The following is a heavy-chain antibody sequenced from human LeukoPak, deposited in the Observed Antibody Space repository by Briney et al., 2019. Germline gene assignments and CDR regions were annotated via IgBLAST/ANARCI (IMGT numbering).Heavy chain of an antibody. CDR1: GGTFSSYA. CDR3: ARGEIVGATSADY. D-gene: IGHD1-26*01. CDR2: SDPKSGAT. J-gene: IGHJ4*02. Sequence: GASVKVSCEASGGTFSSYAISWVRQAPGRRFEWMGWSDPKSGATKYEHFQGRVTMTRDTSISTAYMELSRLTSDDTAVYYCARGEIVGATSADYWGQGTLVTVSS. V-gene: IGHV1-2*02.